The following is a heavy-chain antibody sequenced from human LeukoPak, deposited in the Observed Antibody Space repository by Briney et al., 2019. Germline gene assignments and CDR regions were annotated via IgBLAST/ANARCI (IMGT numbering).Heavy chain of an antibody. Sequence: PSETLSLTXTVSGGSISSSSYYWGWIRQPPGKGLEWIGSIYYSGSTYYNPSLKSRVAVSVDTYKNQFSLKLSSVTAADTAVYYCARTGYCSSTSCYPTNAFDIWGQGTMVTVSS. CDR3: ARTGYCSSTSCYPTNAFDI. V-gene: IGHV4-39*01. CDR2: IYYSGST. D-gene: IGHD2-2*01. CDR1: GGSISSSSYY. J-gene: IGHJ3*02.